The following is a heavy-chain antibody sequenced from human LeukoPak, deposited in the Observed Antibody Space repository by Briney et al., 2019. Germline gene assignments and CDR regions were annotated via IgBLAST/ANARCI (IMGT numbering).Heavy chain of an antibody. Sequence: GGSLRLSCAASGFTFDDYAMHWVRQAPGKGLEWVSAISWNSGSIGYADSVKGRFTISRDNAKNSLYLQMNSLRTEDTALYFCAKGHTSGLGASYLDYWGQGTLVTVSS. D-gene: IGHD3-16*01. V-gene: IGHV3-9*01. J-gene: IGHJ4*02. CDR3: AKGHTSGLGASYLDY. CDR2: ISWNSGSI. CDR1: GFTFDDYA.